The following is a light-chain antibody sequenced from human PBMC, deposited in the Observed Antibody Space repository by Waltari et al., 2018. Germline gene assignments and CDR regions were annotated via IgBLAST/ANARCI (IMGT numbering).Light chain of an antibody. J-gene: IGLJ2*01. CDR2: RND. Sequence: QSVVTQPPSVSVTPGQRVTISCSGSYSNIGSNTVTWYQQLPETAPTLLIYRNDRRTAVVPDRFSGSKSGTSASLCISGLQSEDEADYYWATCDDSLNGHMVFGGGTKVTVL. CDR1: YSNIGSNT. CDR3: ATCDDSLNGHMV. V-gene: IGLV1-44*01.